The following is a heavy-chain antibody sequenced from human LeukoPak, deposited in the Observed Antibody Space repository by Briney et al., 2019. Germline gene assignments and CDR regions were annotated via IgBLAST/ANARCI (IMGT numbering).Heavy chain of an antibody. CDR1: AFSISSGYY. CDR3: ARTGYCSGGSCYSDY. Sequence: KTSETLSLTCAVSAFSISSGYYWAWIRQPPGKGLEWIGSIYRSGTTYYNPSLKSRVTISVDTSKNQFSLKLSSVTAADTAVYYCARTGYCSGGSCYSDYWGQGTLVTVSS. CDR2: IYRSGTT. V-gene: IGHV4-38-2*01. D-gene: IGHD2-15*01. J-gene: IGHJ4*02.